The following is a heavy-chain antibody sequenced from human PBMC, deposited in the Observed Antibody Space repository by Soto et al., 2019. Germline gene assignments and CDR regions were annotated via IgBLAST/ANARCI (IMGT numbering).Heavy chain of an antibody. J-gene: IGHJ4*02. Sequence: GGSLRLSCAASAFTFSTYSRGWVRQAPGKRLECVTGMLGSGGGISYADSLKGRFTSSRDHSNKVLYPQMQILKVADTAVNYSVKDRQRDGRWSFGRRGQGTMVTVCS. CDR1: AFTFSTYS. D-gene: IGHD3-16*01. V-gene: IGHV3-23*01. CDR3: VKDRQRDGRWSFGR. CDR2: MLGSGGGI.